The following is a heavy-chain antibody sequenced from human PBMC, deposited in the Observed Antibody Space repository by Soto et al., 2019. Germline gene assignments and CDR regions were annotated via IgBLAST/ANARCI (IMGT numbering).Heavy chain of an antibody. CDR3: TRGQGNH. J-gene: IGHJ4*02. CDR1: GYTFTSYD. V-gene: IGHV1-8*01. Sequence: QVKRVQSGADVKKPGASVRVSCKASGYTFTSYDIYWVRQATGQGLEWMGWMNPFSGNAVYTQKFQDRVTMTRETSINTAYMEMSGLRSEDTAVYYCTRGQGNHWGQGSLVTVSS. CDR2: MNPFSGNA.